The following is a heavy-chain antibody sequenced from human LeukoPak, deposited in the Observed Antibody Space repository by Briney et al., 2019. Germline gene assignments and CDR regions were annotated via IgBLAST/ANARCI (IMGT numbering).Heavy chain of an antibody. CDR3: ARESSGYYLDY. J-gene: IGHJ4*02. CDR2: IYPGGST. D-gene: IGHD6-25*01. Sequence: GGSLRLSCAASGFTVSSNYMSWVRQAPGKGPECVSVIYPGGSTYYADSVKGRFTISRDDSKNTLYLQMNSLRAEDTAVYYCARESSGYYLDYWGQGTLVTVST. CDR1: GFTVSSNY. V-gene: IGHV3-53*01.